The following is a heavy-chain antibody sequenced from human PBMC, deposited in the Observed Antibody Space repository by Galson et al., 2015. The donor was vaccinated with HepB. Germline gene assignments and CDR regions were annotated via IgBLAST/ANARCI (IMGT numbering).Heavy chain of an antibody. D-gene: IGHD5-12*01. CDR3: AREPDSSGYENYYFDY. CDR1: GFTFSSYA. V-gene: IGHV3-30-3*01. Sequence: SLRLSCAASGFTFSSYAMHWVRQAPGKGLEWVAVISYDGSNKYYADSVKGRFTISRDNSKNTLYLQMNSLRAEDTAVYYCAREPDSSGYENYYFDYWGQGTLVTVSS. J-gene: IGHJ4*02. CDR2: ISYDGSNK.